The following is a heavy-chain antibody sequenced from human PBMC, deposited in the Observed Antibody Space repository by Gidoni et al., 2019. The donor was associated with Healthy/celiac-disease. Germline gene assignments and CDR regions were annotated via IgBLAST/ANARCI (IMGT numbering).Heavy chain of an antibody. CDR1: GGSISSSNW. J-gene: IGHJ4*02. Sequence: QVQLQESGPGLVKPSGTLSLTCAVSGGSISSSNWWSWVRQPPGKGLEWIGEIYHSGSTNYNPSLKSRVTISVDKSKNQFSLKLSSVTAADTAVYYCAIVGYDFWSGYLEYYFDYWGQGTLVTVSS. D-gene: IGHD3-3*01. CDR3: AIVGYDFWSGYLEYYFDY. V-gene: IGHV4-4*02. CDR2: IYHSGST.